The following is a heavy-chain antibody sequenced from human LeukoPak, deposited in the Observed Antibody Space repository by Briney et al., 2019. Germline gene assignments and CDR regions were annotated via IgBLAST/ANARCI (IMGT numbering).Heavy chain of an antibody. V-gene: IGHV4-59*01. CDR1: GGSISSYY. CDR3: ASSVDTSMVNY. CDR2: TYYSGSS. J-gene: IGHJ4*02. D-gene: IGHD5-18*01. Sequence: SETLSLTCTVSGGSISSYYWSWIRQPPGKGLEWIGYTYYSGSSNYNPSLKSRVTISVDASKNQFSLKLSSVTAADTAVYYCASSVDTSMVNYWGQGTLVTVSS.